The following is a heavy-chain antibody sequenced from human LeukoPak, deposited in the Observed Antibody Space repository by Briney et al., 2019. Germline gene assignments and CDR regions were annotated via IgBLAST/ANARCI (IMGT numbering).Heavy chain of an antibody. D-gene: IGHD2-21*02. CDR2: IIPIFGTA. CDR1: GGTFSNYA. V-gene: IGHV1-69*06. CDR3: ARRRPEVVTATNDAFDI. J-gene: IGHJ3*02. Sequence: ASVKVSCKASGGTFSNYAISWVRQAPGQGLEWMGGIIPIFGTANYAQKFQGRVTITADKPTSTAYMELSSLRSEDTAVYYCARRRPEVVTATNDAFDIWGQGTMVTVSS.